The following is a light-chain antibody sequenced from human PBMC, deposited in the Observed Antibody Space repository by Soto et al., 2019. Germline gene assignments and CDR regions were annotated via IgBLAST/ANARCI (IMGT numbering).Light chain of an antibody. Sequence: EIVMTQSPATLSVSPGDRATLSCRASQSVSSNLAWYQQKPGQAPRLLIYGASTRATGIPARFSGSGSGTEFTLTISSLQSEDFAVYYCQQYNNWPCFGGGTKVDI. CDR3: QQYNNWPC. CDR1: QSVSSN. J-gene: IGKJ4*01. V-gene: IGKV3-15*01. CDR2: GAS.